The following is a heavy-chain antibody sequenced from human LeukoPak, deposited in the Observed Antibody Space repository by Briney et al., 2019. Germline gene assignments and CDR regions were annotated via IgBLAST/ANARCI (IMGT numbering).Heavy chain of an antibody. D-gene: IGHD3-16*02. J-gene: IGHJ3*02. CDR1: GYTFTGYY. CDR3: ATVHFITFGGVIVTRPAFDI. CDR2: INPNSGGT. Sequence: ASVKVSCKASGYTFTGYYMHWVRQAPGQGLEWMGWINPNSGGTNYAQKFQGRVTMTRDTSISTAYMELSRLRSDDTAVYYCATVHFITFGGVIVTRPAFDIWGQGTMVTVSS. V-gene: IGHV1-2*02.